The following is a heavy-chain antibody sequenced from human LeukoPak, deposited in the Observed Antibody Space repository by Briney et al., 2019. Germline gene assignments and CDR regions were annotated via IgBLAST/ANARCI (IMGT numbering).Heavy chain of an antibody. Sequence: GGSLRLSCAASGFTFSSYSMNWVRQAPGKGLEWVSSISSSSSYIYYADSVKGRFTISRDNAKNSLYLQKNSLRAEDTAVYYCARRRLINWFDPWGQGTLVTVSS. J-gene: IGHJ5*02. V-gene: IGHV3-21*01. CDR1: GFTFSSYS. CDR3: ARRRLINWFDP. D-gene: IGHD2-8*01. CDR2: ISSSSSYI.